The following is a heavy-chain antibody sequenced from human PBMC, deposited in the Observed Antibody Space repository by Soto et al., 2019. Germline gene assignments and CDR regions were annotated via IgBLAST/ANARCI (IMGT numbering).Heavy chain of an antibody. V-gene: IGHV1-2*02. J-gene: IGHJ4*02. D-gene: IGHD2-2*01. CDR1: GYTFTGYY. Sequence: ASVKVSCKASGYTFTGYYMHWVRQAPGQGLEWMGWINPNSGGTNYAQKFQGRVTMTRDTSISTAYMELSRLRSDDTAVYYCARPYCSSTSCDHFDYWGQGTLGTVSS. CDR3: ARPYCSSTSCDHFDY. CDR2: INPNSGGT.